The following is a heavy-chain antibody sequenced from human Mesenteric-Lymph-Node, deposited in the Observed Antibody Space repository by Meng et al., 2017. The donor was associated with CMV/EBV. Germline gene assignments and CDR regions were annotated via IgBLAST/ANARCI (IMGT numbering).Heavy chain of an antibody. J-gene: IGHJ4*02. V-gene: IGHV3-21*01. D-gene: IGHD2-8*01. CDR2: ISSSSSYI. CDR3: ARDNAGVLMLDY. Sequence: GESLKISCAASGFTFSSYSMNWVRQAPGKGLEWVSSISSSSSYIYYADSVKGRFTISRDNAKNSLYLQMNSLRAEDTAVYYCARDNAGVLMLDYWGQGTLVTVSS. CDR1: GFTFSSYS.